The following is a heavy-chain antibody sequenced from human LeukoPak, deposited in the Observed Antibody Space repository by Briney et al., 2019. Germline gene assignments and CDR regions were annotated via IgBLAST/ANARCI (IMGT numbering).Heavy chain of an antibody. J-gene: IGHJ1*01. CDR3: ATYSSSNGREFQY. CDR2: IKPDGSEK. V-gene: IGHV3-7*01. Sequence: GGSLTLSCAASGFKFINYWMSWVRQAPGKELERVAHIKPDGSEKNYVDSVRGRFTLFRDDAKNSVYLQMHSLRVEDTAVYYCATYSSSNGREFQYWGQGTLVTVSS. CDR1: GFKFINYW. D-gene: IGHD2-2*01.